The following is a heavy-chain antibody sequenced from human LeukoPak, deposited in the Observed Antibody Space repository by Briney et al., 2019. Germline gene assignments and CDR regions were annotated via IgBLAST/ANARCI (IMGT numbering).Heavy chain of an antibody. V-gene: IGHV3-30*18. Sequence: GGSLRLSCAASGFTFSSYGMHWVRQAPGKGLEWVAVISYDGSNKHYADSVKGRFTISRDDSKNTLYLQMNSLRAEDTAVYYCAKDQSGVGATTLDYWGQGTLVTVSS. J-gene: IGHJ4*02. D-gene: IGHD1-26*01. CDR2: ISYDGSNK. CDR3: AKDQSGVGATTLDY. CDR1: GFTFSSYG.